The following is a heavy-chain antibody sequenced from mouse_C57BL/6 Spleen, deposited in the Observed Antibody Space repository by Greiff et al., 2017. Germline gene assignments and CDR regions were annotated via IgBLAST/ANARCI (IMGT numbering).Heavy chain of an antibody. V-gene: IGHV6-3*01. J-gene: IGHJ2*01. Sequence: DVQLQESGGGLVQPGGSMKLSCVASGFTFSNYWMNWVRQSPEKGLEWVAQIRLKSDNYATHYPESVKERFTNSREDSKSSVYLHENNLRAEDTAIDYCTGGWHYWGQGTTLTVSS. CDR3: TGGWHY. D-gene: IGHD1-2*01. CDR2: IRLKSDNYAT. CDR1: GFTFSNYW.